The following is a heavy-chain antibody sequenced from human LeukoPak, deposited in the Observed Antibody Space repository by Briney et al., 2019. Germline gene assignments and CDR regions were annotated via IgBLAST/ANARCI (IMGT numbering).Heavy chain of an antibody. CDR1: GFTFSSYS. J-gene: IGHJ4*02. V-gene: IGHV3-21*01. CDR2: ISSSSSYI. Sequence: GGSLRLSCAASGFTFSSYSMNWVRQAPGKGLEWVSSISSSSSYIYYADSVKSRFTISRDNAKNSLYLQMNSLRAEDTAVYYCASKSDWGWSVDYWGQGTLVTVSS. D-gene: IGHD7-27*01. CDR3: ASKSDWGWSVDY.